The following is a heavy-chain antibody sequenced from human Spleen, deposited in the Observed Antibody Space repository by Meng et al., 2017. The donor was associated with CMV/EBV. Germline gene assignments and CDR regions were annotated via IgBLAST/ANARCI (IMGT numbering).Heavy chain of an antibody. CDR3: ARDLGYCSSRSCSFLVY. CDR1: VYTLTGYY. V-gene: IGHV1-2*02. D-gene: IGHD2-2*03. Sequence: ASVKVSCKASVYTLTGYYMHWVRQAPGKGLEWMGWINPYSGGTNFAQKFQGRVTMTRDTSISTAYMELSRLRSDDTAVYYCARDLGYCSSRSCSFLVYWGQGTLVTVSS. CDR2: INPYSGGT. J-gene: IGHJ4*02.